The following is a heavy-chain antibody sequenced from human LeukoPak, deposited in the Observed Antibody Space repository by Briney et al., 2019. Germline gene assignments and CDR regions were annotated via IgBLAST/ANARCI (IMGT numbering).Heavy chain of an antibody. CDR3: ARGPSIIAAAYYFDY. D-gene: IGHD6-13*01. Sequence: PSETLSLTCAVYGGSFSGYYWSWIRQPPGKGLEWIGEINHSGSTNYNPSLKSRVTKSVDTSKNQFSLKLSSVTAADTAVYYCARGPSIIAAAYYFDYWGQGTLVTVSS. V-gene: IGHV4-34*01. CDR1: GGSFSGYY. J-gene: IGHJ4*02. CDR2: INHSGST.